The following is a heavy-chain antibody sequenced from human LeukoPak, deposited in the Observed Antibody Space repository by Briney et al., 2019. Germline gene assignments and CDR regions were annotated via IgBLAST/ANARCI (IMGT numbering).Heavy chain of an antibody. D-gene: IGHD3-10*01. V-gene: IGHV1-18*01. J-gene: IGHJ4*02. CDR2: ISAYNGNT. Sequence: ASVKVSCKASGYTFTSYGISWVRQAPGQGLEWMGWISAYNGNTNYAQKLQGRVTMTTDTFTSTAYMELRSLRSDDAAVYYCARDGGDYYGSGEPNDYWGQGTLVTVSS. CDR1: GYTFTSYG. CDR3: ARDGGDYYGSGEPNDY.